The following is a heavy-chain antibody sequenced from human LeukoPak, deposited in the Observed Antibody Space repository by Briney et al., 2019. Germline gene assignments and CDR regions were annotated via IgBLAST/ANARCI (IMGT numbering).Heavy chain of an antibody. CDR1: GFTFSSYA. Sequence: PGGSLRLSCAASGFTFSSYAMHWVRQAPGKGLEWVAVISYDGSNKYYADSVKGRFTISRDNSKNTLYLQMNSLRAVDTAVYYCARGHIDYWGQGTLVTVSS. CDR3: ARGHIDY. V-gene: IGHV3-30-3*01. J-gene: IGHJ4*02. CDR2: ISYDGSNK.